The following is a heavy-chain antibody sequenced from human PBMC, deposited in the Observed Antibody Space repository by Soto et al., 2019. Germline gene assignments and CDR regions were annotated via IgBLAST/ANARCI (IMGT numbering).Heavy chain of an antibody. J-gene: IGHJ4*02. CDR2: IHHTGST. CDR3: ARSIDSSGFYFSNC. Sequence: SETLSLTCTVSGGFISSYYWSWIRQSPGKGLELIGYIHHTGSTNYNPSLKSRVTMSLDTSRNQFSLKLYSVTAADTAVYYCARSIDSSGFYFSNCWGQGTLVTVSS. CDR1: GGFISSYY. V-gene: IGHV4-59*01. D-gene: IGHD3-22*01.